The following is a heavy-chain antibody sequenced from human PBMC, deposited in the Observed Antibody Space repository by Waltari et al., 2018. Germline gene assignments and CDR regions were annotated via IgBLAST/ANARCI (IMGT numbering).Heavy chain of an antibody. CDR3: ATKGVVLPATFDY. Sequence: QVQLVQSGAELREPGASVKVPCKASGYSFTGTLIHWVRQAPGQGLGWMGWINPGSGITNYVQKFQGRVTMTRDTSISTAYVELSSLRIDDTAAYYCATKGVVLPATFDYWGQGTLVTVSS. CDR1: GYSFTGTL. CDR2: INPGSGIT. J-gene: IGHJ4*02. D-gene: IGHD2-15*01. V-gene: IGHV1-2*02.